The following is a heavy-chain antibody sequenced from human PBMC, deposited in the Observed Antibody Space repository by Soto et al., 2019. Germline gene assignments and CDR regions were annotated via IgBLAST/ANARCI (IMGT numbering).Heavy chain of an antibody. Sequence: QVQLVESGGGVVQPGRSLRLSCAASGFTFSSYVMHWVRQAPGKGLEWVAVISYDGNNKYYADSVKGRFTISRDNSKKTLYLQMNRLRAEDTAVYYCARAGCDGGRCYALVGLRYGMDVWGQGTTVTVSS. J-gene: IGHJ6*02. CDR1: GFTFSSYV. CDR2: ISYDGNNK. V-gene: IGHV3-30-3*01. CDR3: ARAGCDGGRCYALVGLRYGMDV. D-gene: IGHD2-15*01.